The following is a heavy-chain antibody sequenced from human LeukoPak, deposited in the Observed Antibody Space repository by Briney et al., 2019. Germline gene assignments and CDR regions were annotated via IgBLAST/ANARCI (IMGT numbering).Heavy chain of an antibody. CDR2: IYSGGST. J-gene: IGHJ4*02. D-gene: IGHD3-3*02. CDR3: ARAFRTFGVVPPDY. CDR1: GFTVSSNY. V-gene: IGHV3-66*02. Sequence: GGSLRLSCAASGFTVSSNYMSWVRQAPGKGLEWVSVIYSGGSTYYADSVKGRFTISRDNSKNTLYLQMNSLRAEGTAVYYCARAFRTFGVVPPDYWGQGTLVSVSS.